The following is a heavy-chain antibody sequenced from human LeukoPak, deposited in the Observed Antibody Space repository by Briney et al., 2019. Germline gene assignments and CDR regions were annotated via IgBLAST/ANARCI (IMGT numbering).Heavy chain of an antibody. V-gene: IGHV1-18*01. CDR3: ARGHDYGGNSDY. Sequence: ASVKVSCKVSGYTLTELSMHWVRQAPGQGLEWMGWISAYNGNTNYAQKLQGRVTMSTDTSTSTAYMELRSLRSDDTAVYYCARGHDYGGNSDYWGQGTLVTASS. D-gene: IGHD4-23*01. CDR1: GYTLTELS. J-gene: IGHJ4*02. CDR2: ISAYNGNT.